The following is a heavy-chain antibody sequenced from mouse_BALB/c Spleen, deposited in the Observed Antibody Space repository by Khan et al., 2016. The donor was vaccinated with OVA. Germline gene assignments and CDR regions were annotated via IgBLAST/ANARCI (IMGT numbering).Heavy chain of an antibody. CDR2: IWSDGST. J-gene: IGHJ4*01. Sequence: QVQLKQSGPGLVAPSQSLSITCTISGFSLTNYGVHWVSQPPGKGLEWLVVIWSDGSTTYNSALKSRLTISKDNSKSQVFLKMNSIQTDDTAMYFCARQPYYHYNIMDYWGQGTSVTVSS. V-gene: IGHV2-6-1*01. CDR3: ARQPYYHYNIMDY. D-gene: IGHD2-10*01. CDR1: GFSLTNYG.